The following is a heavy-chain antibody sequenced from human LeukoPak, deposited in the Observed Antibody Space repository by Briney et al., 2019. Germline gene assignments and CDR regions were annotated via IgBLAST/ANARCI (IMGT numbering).Heavy chain of an antibody. D-gene: IGHD3-9*01. CDR3: YSAFDWFYLDY. J-gene: IGHJ4*02. Sequence: PSETLSLTCSVSGRSISSSRYYWGWIRQPPGKGLEWIGSFYYNGSTYYYSSLKSRLTISVDTSKTQFSLKLTYVTAADTAVYYCYSAFDWFYLDYWGQGTLVTVSS. CDR2: FYYNGST. V-gene: IGHV4-39*01. CDR1: GRSISSSRYY.